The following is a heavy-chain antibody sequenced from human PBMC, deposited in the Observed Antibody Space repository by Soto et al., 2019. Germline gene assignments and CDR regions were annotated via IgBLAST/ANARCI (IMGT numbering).Heavy chain of an antibody. V-gene: IGHV4-4*02. Sequence: PSETLSLTCAVSGGSISSSNWWSWVRQPPGKGLEWIGEIYHSGSTNYNPSLKSRVTISVDTSKNQFSLKLSSVTAADTAVYYCAREEWRNYYDSSGYFFDYWGQGTLVTVSS. CDR2: IYHSGST. D-gene: IGHD3-22*01. J-gene: IGHJ4*02. CDR3: AREEWRNYYDSSGYFFDY. CDR1: GGSISSSNW.